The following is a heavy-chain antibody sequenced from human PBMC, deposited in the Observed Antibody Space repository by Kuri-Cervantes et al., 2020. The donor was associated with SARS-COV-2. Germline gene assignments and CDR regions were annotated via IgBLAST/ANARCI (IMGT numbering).Heavy chain of an antibody. CDR1: GFSLSTSGMC. CDR2: IDWDDDK. CDR3: AHTKVVPAAIHIFDY. V-gene: IGHV2-70*12. Sequence: SGPTLAQPTQTLTLTCTFSGFSLSTSGMCVSWIRQPPGKALEWLARIDWDDDKYYSTSLKTRLTISKDTSKNQVVLTMTNMDPVDTATYYCAHTKVVPAAIHIFDYWGQGTLVTVSS. J-gene: IGHJ4*02. D-gene: IGHD2-2*01.